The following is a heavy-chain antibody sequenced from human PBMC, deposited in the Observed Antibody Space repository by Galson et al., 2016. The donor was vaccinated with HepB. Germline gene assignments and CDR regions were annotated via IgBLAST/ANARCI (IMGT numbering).Heavy chain of an antibody. J-gene: IGHJ4*02. D-gene: IGHD1-26*01. Sequence: PGKGLEWVSSLNYNGDTTYYADSVKGRFTISRDSSKNTLYLQMNSLRVEDTALYYCAKPLLQNTTDMHFDYWGQGTLVTVSS. CDR3: AKPLLQNTTDMHFDY. CDR2: LNYNGDTT. V-gene: IGHV3-23*01.